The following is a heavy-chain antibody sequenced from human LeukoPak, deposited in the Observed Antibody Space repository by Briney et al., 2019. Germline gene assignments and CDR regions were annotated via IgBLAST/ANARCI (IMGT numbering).Heavy chain of an antibody. Sequence: GASVKVSCKASGGTFSSYAISWVRQAPGQGLEWMGGIIPIFGTANYAQKFQGRVTITADESTSTAYMELNSLRSEDTAVYYCARIPVPEWELLPESDYWGQGTLVTVSS. CDR3: ARIPVPEWELLPESDY. V-gene: IGHV1-69*13. D-gene: IGHD1-26*01. CDR1: GGTFSSYA. CDR2: IIPIFGTA. J-gene: IGHJ4*02.